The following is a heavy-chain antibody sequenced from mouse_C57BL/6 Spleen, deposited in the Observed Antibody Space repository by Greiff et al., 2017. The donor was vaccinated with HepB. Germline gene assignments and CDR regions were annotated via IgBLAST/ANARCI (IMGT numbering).Heavy chain of an antibody. CDR3: AKDDGYYAWFAY. CDR1: GFSLTSYG. J-gene: IGHJ3*01. Sequence: VQLQQSGPGLVQPSQCLSITCTVSGFSLTSYGVHWVRQPPGKGLEWLGVIWSGGSTDYNAAFISRLSIRKDNSKSQVFFKMNSLQADDTAIYYCAKDDGYYAWFAYWGQGTLVTVSA. V-gene: IGHV2-4*01. D-gene: IGHD2-3*01. CDR2: IWSGGST.